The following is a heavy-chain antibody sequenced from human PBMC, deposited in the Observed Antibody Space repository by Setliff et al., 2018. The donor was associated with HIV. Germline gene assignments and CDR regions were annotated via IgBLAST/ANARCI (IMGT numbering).Heavy chain of an antibody. D-gene: IGHD3-10*01. V-gene: IGHV4-31*03. Sequence: PSETLSLTCTVSGGSISSGGYYWSWIRQHPGKGLEWIGYIYYSGSTYYNPSLKSRVTMSVDTSKNQFSLKLSSVTAADTAVYYCERARGLLPYYYLDVWGKGTTVTVSS. CDR2: IYYSGST. CDR3: ERARGLLPYYYLDV. CDR1: GGSISSGGYY. J-gene: IGHJ6*03.